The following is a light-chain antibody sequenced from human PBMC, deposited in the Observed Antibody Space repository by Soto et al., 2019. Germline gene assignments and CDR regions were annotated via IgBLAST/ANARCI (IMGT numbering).Light chain of an antibody. J-gene: IGLJ3*02. CDR3: QTWGTGIPV. Sequence: QPVLTQSPSASASLGASVKLTCTLSSGHSSYAIAWHQQQPEKGPRYLMKLNSDGSHTKGDGIPDRFSGSSSGAERYLTISSLQSEDEADCYCQTWGTGIPVFGGDTKVTVL. CDR1: SGHSSYA. V-gene: IGLV4-69*01. CDR2: LNSDGSH.